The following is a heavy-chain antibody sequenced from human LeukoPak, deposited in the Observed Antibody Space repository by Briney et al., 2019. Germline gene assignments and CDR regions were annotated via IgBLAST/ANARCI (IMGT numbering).Heavy chain of an antibody. J-gene: IGHJ4*02. V-gene: IGHV3-23*01. D-gene: IGHD6-13*01. CDR3: AKDLVRQQTSYDY. CDR1: GFTFSSYA. CDR2: ISGSGGST. Sequence: GGSLRLSCAASGFTFSSYAMSWVRQAPGKGLEWVSAISGSGGSTYYADSVKGRFTISRDNSKNTLHLQMNSLRAEDTAVYYCAKDLVRQQTSYDYWGQGTLVTVSS.